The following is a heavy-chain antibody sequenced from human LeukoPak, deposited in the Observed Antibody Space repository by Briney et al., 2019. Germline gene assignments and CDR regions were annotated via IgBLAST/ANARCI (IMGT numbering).Heavy chain of an antibody. J-gene: IGHJ2*01. CDR2: ISYDGSNK. V-gene: IGHV3-30*03. CDR1: GFSLSSYG. CDR3: ARRIVANWYFDL. Sequence: PGGSLRLSCTASGFSLSSYGMHWVRQAPGKGLEWVTLISYDGSNKYYAGSVKGRFTISRDNSKTTLYLQMISLRAEDTAVYYCARRIVANWYFDLWGRGTLVTVSS. D-gene: IGHD3-22*01.